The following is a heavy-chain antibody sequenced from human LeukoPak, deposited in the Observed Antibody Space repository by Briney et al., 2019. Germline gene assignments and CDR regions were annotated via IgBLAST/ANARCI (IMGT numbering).Heavy chain of an antibody. J-gene: IGHJ4*02. V-gene: IGHV4-34*01. CDR3: ARVDIVVVTGVPYYFDY. CDR1: GGSFSGYY. D-gene: IGHD2-21*02. Sequence: SEPLSLTCAVYGGSFSGYYWSWLRQPPGKGREWIGEINHSGSTNYNPSLKSRVTISVDTSKNQFSLKLSSVTAADTAVYYCARVDIVVVTGVPYYFDYGGGGTLVTVSS. CDR2: INHSGST.